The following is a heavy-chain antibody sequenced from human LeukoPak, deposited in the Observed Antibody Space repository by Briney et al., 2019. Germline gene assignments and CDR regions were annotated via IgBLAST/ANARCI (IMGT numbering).Heavy chain of an antibody. D-gene: IGHD1-7*01. J-gene: IGHJ5*02. CDR2: INPNSGGT. CDR3: ARDAVTGTTMNWFDP. Sequence: ASVKVSCKASGYTFTDYTVTWVRQAPGQGPEWMGWINPNSGGTNYAQKFQGRVTMTRDTSITTAYMELSRLRSDDTAVYYCARDAVTGTTMNWFDPWGQGTLVTVSS. V-gene: IGHV1-2*02. CDR1: GYTFTDYT.